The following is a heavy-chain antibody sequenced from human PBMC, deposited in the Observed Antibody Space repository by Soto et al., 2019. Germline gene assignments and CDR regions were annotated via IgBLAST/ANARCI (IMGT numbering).Heavy chain of an antibody. Sequence: GGSLRLSCAASGFTFSSYSMNWVRQAPGKGLEWVSYISSSSSTIYYADSVKGRFTISRDNAKNSLYLQMNSLRDEDTAVYYCATGISDHSYYYYYMDVWGKGTTVTVSS. CDR1: GFTFSSYS. V-gene: IGHV3-48*02. CDR3: ATGISDHSYYYYYMDV. J-gene: IGHJ6*03. CDR2: ISSSSSTI.